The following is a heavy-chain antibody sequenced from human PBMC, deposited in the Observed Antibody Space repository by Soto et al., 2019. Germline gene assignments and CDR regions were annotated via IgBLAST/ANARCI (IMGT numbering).Heavy chain of an antibody. J-gene: IGHJ3*01. CDR2: IKQDGNEK. D-gene: IGHD7-27*01. Sequence: GGSLRLSCAASGFTFSNNWMSWVRQAPGKGLEWLANIKQDGNEKYYVGSVKGRFTISGDSTKNSMFLLMDSLGADDTAVYYCAAPNTSRHDGFDVWGQGRMVTVSS. V-gene: IGHV3-7*01. CDR3: AAPNTSRHDGFDV. CDR1: GFTFSNNW.